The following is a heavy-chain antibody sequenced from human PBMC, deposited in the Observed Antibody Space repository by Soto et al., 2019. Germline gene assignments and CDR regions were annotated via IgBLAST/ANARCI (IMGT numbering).Heavy chain of an antibody. V-gene: IGHV4-34*01. Sequence: SETLSLTCAVYGGSFSGYYLSWIRQPPGKGLEWIGETNHSGSTNYNPSLKSRVTISVDTSKNQFSLKLSSVTAADTAVYFCARAPAVAGTAPFDYWGQGTMVTVSS. CDR3: ARAPAVAGTAPFDY. J-gene: IGHJ4*02. CDR1: GGSFSGYY. CDR2: TNHSGST. D-gene: IGHD6-19*01.